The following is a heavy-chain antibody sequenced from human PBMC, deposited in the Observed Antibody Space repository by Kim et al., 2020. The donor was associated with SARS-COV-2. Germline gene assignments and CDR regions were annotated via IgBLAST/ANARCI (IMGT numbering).Heavy chain of an antibody. CDR2: LFTGGTT. CDR3: ARDVDGGYGVFGY. J-gene: IGHJ4*02. Sequence: SETLSLTCTVSGDSISSGDYYWSWIRQPPGKDLEWIAHLFTGGTTWYNPSLNSRITISLEKSNNQFSLKLTSMTAADTAVYYCARDVDGGYGVFGYWGQRALVTVS. V-gene: IGHV4-30-4*01. D-gene: IGHD3-3*01. CDR1: GDSISSGDYY.